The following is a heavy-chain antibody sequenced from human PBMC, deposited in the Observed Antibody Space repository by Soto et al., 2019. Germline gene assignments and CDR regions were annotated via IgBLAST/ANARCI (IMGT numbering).Heavy chain of an antibody. CDR2: INPSGGST. V-gene: IGHV1-46*03. Sequence: VSLKVXCKTSGSSFTSYYTDCVRHTPGQGLEWMGIINPSGGSTSYAQKFQGRVTMTRDTSTSTVYMELSSLRSEDTAVYYCPRGVSSSGWYAHLEYWGQRTLVPVSS. CDR1: GSSFTSYY. CDR3: PRGVSSSGWYAHLEY. J-gene: IGHJ4*02. D-gene: IGHD6-19*01.